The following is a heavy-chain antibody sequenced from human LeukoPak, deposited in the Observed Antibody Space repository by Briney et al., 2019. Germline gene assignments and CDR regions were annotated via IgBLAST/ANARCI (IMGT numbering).Heavy chain of an antibody. Sequence: PGGSLRLSCAASGFTFSSYALHWVRQAPGKGLEFVSGISNNGDITYHADSVKGRFTISRENSKNTLYLQMNSLRAEDTAVYYCAKGGEVVSATRVDYWGQGTLVSVSS. D-gene: IGHD2-15*01. J-gene: IGHJ4*02. CDR2: ISNNGDIT. CDR3: AKGGEVVSATRVDY. V-gene: IGHV3-64*04. CDR1: GFTFSSYA.